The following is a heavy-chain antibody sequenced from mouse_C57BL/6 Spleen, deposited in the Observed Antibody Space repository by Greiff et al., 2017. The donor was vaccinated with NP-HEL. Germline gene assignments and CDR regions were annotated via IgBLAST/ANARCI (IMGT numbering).Heavy chain of an antibody. D-gene: IGHD2-4*01. CDR2: IYPGNSDT. CDR3: TRTVVYYDYDGGAMDY. CDR1: GYKFTSYW. J-gene: IGHJ4*01. V-gene: IGHV1-5*01. Sequence: VQLQQSGTVLARPGASVKMSCKTSGYKFTSYWMHWVKQRPGQGLEWIGAIYPGNSDTSYNQKFKGKAKLTAVTSASTAYMELSSLTNEYSAVYYCTRTVVYYDYDGGAMDYWGQGTSVTVSS.